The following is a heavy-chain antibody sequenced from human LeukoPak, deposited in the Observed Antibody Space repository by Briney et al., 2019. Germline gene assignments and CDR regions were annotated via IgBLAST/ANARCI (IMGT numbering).Heavy chain of an antibody. CDR2: ISGSGGST. Sequence: SCKASGFTFSSYAMSWVRQAPGKGLEWVSSISGSGGSTYYADSVKGRFTISRDNSKNTLYLQMNSLRAEDTAVYYCAKDAGVVVTGYFGYWGQGTLVTVSS. CDR3: AKDAGVVVTGYFGY. V-gene: IGHV3-23*01. CDR1: GFTFSSYA. J-gene: IGHJ4*02. D-gene: IGHD3-22*01.